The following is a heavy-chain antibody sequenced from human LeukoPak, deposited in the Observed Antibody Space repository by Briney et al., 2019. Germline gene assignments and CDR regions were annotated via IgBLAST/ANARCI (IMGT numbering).Heavy chain of an antibody. CDR3: ARGVPVYYDFWSGYSNWFDR. J-gene: IGHJ5*02. D-gene: IGHD3-3*01. V-gene: IGHV1-18*01. Sequence: ASVKVSCKASGYTFTSYGISWVRQAPGQGLEWMGWISAYNGNTNYAQKLQGRVTMTTDTSTSTAYMELRSLRSDDTAVYYCARGVPVYYDFWSGYSNWFDRWGQGTLVTVSP. CDR1: GYTFTSYG. CDR2: ISAYNGNT.